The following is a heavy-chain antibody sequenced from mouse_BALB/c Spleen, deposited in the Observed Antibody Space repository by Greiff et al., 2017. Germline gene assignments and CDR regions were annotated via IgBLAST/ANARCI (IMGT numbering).Heavy chain of an antibody. CDR2: IWTGGGT. V-gene: IGHV2-9-2*01. J-gene: IGHJ3*01. Sequence: VQLKESGPGLVAPSQSLSITCTVSGFSLTSYDISWIRQPPGKGLEWLGVIWTGGGTNYNSAFMSRLSISKDNSKSQVFLKMNSLQTDDTAIYYCVRDIRAWFAYWGQGTLVTVSA. CDR3: VRDIRAWFAY. CDR1: GFSLTSYD.